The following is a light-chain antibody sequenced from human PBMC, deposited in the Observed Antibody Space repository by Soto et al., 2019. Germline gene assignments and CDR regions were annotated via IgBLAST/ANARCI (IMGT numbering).Light chain of an antibody. J-gene: IGLJ1*01. CDR1: SSDVGGYNY. V-gene: IGLV2-14*01. CDR3: SSYSSGSTLYV. CDR2: EVS. Sequence: QSALTQPASVSGSPGQSITISCTGTSSDVGGYNYVSWYQQHPGKAPKLMIYEVSNRPSGVSNRFSGSKSGNTASLTISGLQPEDEADYHCSSYSSGSTLYVFGSGTKVT.